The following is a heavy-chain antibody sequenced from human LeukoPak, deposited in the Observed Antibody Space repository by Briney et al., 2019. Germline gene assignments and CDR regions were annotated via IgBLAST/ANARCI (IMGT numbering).Heavy chain of an antibody. D-gene: IGHD2-21*02. J-gene: IGHJ4*02. CDR3: ARDGLRRPPTPYCGGDCPLDY. CDR2: TNWDGGRT. Sequence: GGSLRLSCAASGFTFDDYAMSWVRQTPGKGLEWVSGTNWDGGRTGYADSVKGRFTISRDNAKNSLDLQMNSLRVEDTAMYYCARDGLRRPPTPYCGGDCPLDYWGQGTLVSVSS. CDR1: GFTFDDYA. V-gene: IGHV3-20*04.